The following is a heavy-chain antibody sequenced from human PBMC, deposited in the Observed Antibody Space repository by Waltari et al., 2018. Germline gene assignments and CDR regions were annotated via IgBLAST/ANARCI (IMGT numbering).Heavy chain of an antibody. CDR1: GGSIISYY. J-gene: IGHJ6*03. CDR2: IYPGATP. CDR3: ARIYGSGTFIYMDV. D-gene: IGHD3-10*01. V-gene: IGHV4-4*07. Sequence: QVQLQESGPGLVKPSATLSLTCTVSGGSIISYYWRWIRQPAGKGLEWIGRIYPGATPYYNPSLQTRIMMSVDTSQNQFSLKLSSVTAADTAVYYCARIYGSGTFIYMDVWGKGTTVTVSS.